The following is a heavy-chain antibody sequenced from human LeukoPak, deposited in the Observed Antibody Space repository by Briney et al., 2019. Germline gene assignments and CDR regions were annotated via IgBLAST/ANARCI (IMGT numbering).Heavy chain of an antibody. J-gene: IGHJ4*02. V-gene: IGHV4-61*02. Sequence: SETLSLTCTVSGGSISSGSYYWSWIRQPAGKGLEWIGRIYTSGSTNYNPSLKSRVTISVDTSKNQFSLKLSSVTAADTAVYYCARRASMVRGDATYFDYWGQGTLVTVSP. CDR1: GGSISSGSYY. CDR3: ARRASMVRGDATYFDY. D-gene: IGHD3-10*01. CDR2: IYTSGST.